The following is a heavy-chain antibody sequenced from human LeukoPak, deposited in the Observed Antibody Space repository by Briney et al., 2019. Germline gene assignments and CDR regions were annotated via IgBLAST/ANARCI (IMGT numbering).Heavy chain of an antibody. V-gene: IGHV7-4-1*02. CDR1: GYTFTSYA. J-gene: IGHJ3*02. Sequence: GASVKVSCKASGYTFTSYAINWVRQAPGQGLEWMGWINSNTGNPTYAQGFTGRFVFSLDTSVSTAYLQISSLKADDTAVYYCARSGACRGGSCYSNAFDIWGQGAMVTVSS. D-gene: IGHD2-15*01. CDR2: INSNTGNP. CDR3: ARSGACRGGSCYSNAFDI.